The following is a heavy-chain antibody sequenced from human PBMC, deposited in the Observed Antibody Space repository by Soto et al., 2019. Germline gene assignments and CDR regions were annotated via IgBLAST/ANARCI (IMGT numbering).Heavy chain of an antibody. CDR2: INHRGST. CDR1: CGSFSGYY. V-gene: IGHV4-34*01. J-gene: IGHJ4*02. Sequence: QVQLQQWGAGLLKPSETLSLTCAVYCGSFSGYYWSWIRQPPGKGLEWIGEINHRGSTNYNPSLKSRVTISVDTSQIQFSLKLCSVTAADTAVYYCARDYYDSSGRPTIDYWGQGTLVTVSS. CDR3: ARDYYDSSGRPTIDY. D-gene: IGHD3-22*01.